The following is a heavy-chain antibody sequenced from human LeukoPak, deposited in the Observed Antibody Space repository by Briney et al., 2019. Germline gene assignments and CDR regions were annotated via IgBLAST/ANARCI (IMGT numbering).Heavy chain of an antibody. CDR2: IYYSGST. CDR1: GGSISSHY. J-gene: IGHJ6*03. D-gene: IGHD2-8*01. Sequence: SETLSLTCTVSGGSISSHYWSWIRQPPGKGLEWIGYIYYSGSTNYNPSLKSRVTISVDTSKNQFSLKLSSVTAADTAVYYCARESRTNGVWSGYYYYYMDVWGKGTTVTVSS. CDR3: ARESRTNGVWSGYYYYYMDV. V-gene: IGHV4-59*11.